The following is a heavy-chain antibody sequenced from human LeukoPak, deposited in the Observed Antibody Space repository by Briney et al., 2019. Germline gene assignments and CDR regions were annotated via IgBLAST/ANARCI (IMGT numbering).Heavy chain of an antibody. CDR1: GGSISSGRYY. Sequence: PAETLCLTCAASGGSISSGRYYWSWIGQPAGKGLESIGRIDTSGSTNYNPALKSRVTISVDATKNQFSLKLSSVPAAATAEYYCASDDFGAYWGQGILVTVSS. CDR2: IDTSGST. D-gene: IGHD4/OR15-4a*01. J-gene: IGHJ4*02. CDR3: ASDDFGAY. V-gene: IGHV4-61*02.